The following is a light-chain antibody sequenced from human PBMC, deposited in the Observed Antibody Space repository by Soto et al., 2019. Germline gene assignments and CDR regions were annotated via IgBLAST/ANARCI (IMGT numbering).Light chain of an antibody. CDR1: QSIGSN. CDR2: GSS. V-gene: IGKV3-15*01. Sequence: EVVMTQSPATLSVSPGEAATLSCRASQSIGSNLAWYQQKPGQPPRLLIFGSSTRATGIPGRFSGSGSGTEFTLTISSLEPEDFATYHWQQYRHCPPCTFGQGTKLEIK. J-gene: IGKJ2*02. CDR3: QQYRHCPPCT.